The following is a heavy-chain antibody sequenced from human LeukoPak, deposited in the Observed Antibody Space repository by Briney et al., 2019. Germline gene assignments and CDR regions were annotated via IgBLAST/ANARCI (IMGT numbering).Heavy chain of an antibody. CDR3: ARDLTGFDAFDI. D-gene: IGHD7-27*01. CDR2: ISSSSSYI. V-gene: IGHV3-21*01. J-gene: IGHJ3*02. CDR1: GFTFNNYI. Sequence: PGGSLRLSCTASGFTFNNYIMNWVRQAPGKGLEWVSYISSSSSYIYYADSVKGRFTISRDNAKNSLYLQMNSLRAEDTAVYYCARDLTGFDAFDIWGQGTMVTVSS.